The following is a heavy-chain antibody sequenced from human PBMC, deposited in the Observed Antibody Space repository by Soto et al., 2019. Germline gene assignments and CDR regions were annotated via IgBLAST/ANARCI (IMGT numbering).Heavy chain of an antibody. D-gene: IGHD2-8*02. V-gene: IGHV1-8*01. CDR3: ATVLGEAFDL. Sequence: IQLVQSGAEVKKPGASVKVSCKASRYSFTSYEINWVRQATGQGPEWMGWMNPNSGDTGYSHKFQGRVTMTRNTSISTAYMQLSSLSSEDTAVYYGATVLGEAFDLWGQGTMVTVSS. CDR1: RYSFTSYE. J-gene: IGHJ3*01. CDR2: MNPNSGDT.